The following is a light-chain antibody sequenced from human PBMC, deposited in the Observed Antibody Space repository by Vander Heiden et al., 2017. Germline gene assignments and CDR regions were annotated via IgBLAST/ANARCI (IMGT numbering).Light chain of an antibody. CDR2: DAS. CDR1: QDISNY. CDR3: QQNDNLPSLT. Sequence: DIQMTQSPSSLSASVGDRVTITCQASQDISNYSNWYQQKPGKAPKLLIYDASNLETGVPSRFSGSGSGTDFTFTISSLQPEDIATYYCQQNDNLPSLTFGGGTKVEIK. J-gene: IGKJ4*01. V-gene: IGKV1-33*01.